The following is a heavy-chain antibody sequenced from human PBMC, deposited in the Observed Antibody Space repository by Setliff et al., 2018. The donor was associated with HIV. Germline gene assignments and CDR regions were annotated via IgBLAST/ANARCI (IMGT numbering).Heavy chain of an antibody. CDR2: ISSSGST. CDR3: ARDPHYFDTSGHYSWFYFDY. V-gene: IGHV4-39*07. CDR1: GGSMTSSNYY. D-gene: IGHD3-22*01. Sequence: PSETLSLTCTVSGGSMTSSNYYWGWIRQSPGRGLEWIGSISSSGSTTCHPSLRSRVTVSAATSKNQFSLKLTSVTAADTAVYFCARDPHYFDTSGHYSWFYFDYWGQGTLVTVSP. J-gene: IGHJ4*02.